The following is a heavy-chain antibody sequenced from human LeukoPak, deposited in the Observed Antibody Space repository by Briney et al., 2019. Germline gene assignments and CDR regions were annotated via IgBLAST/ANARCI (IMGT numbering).Heavy chain of an antibody. D-gene: IGHD6-6*01. V-gene: IGHV1-69*15. J-gene: IGHJ3*02. Sequence: SVKVSCKASGGTFSSDAMSWVRQAPGQGLEWLGRIIPMSGVTKNAQKFQGRVTITADESTSTAYMELSSLRSEDTAVYYCARAARLGNYAFDIWGQGTMVTVSS. CDR1: GGTFSSDA. CDR2: IIPMSGVT. CDR3: ARAARLGNYAFDI.